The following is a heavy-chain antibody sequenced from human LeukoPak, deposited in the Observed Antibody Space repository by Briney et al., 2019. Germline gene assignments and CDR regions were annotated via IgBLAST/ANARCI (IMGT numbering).Heavy chain of an antibody. CDR1: GGSISSYY. D-gene: IGHD6-13*01. CDR3: ARDHQIAAAGLAFDI. J-gene: IGHJ3*02. V-gene: IGHV4-59*01. CDR2: IYYSGST. Sequence: SETLSLTCTVSGGSISSYYWSWIRQPPGKGLEWIGYIYYSGSTNYNPSLKSRVTISVDTSKNQFSLKLSSVTAADTAVYYCARDHQIAAAGLAFDIWGQGTMVTVSS.